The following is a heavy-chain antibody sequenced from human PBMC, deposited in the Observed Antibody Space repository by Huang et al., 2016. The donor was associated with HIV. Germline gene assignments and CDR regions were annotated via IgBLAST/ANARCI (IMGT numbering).Heavy chain of an antibody. CDR3: VKERGSSRARSSFDF. Sequence: QVRLVESGGGVVQPGASLTLSCSASGFPFSAYGMAWVRQAPCKGLELVSFIRYDGNNDYLIGSVKGRFTISRDNANNTLYLRMNSLRPEDTAVYYCVKERGSSRARSSFDFWGQGTSVIVSS. CDR1: GFPFSAYG. D-gene: IGHD6-13*01. J-gene: IGHJ3*01. V-gene: IGHV3-30*02. CDR2: IRYDGNND.